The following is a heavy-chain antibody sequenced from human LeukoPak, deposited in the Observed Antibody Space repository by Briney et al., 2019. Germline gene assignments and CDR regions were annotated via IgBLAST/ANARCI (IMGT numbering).Heavy chain of an antibody. J-gene: IGHJ4*02. CDR2: IYYSGTT. V-gene: IGHV4-59*01. D-gene: IGHD6-13*01. Sequence: KPSETLSLTCTVSVGSISSYYWSWIRQPPGKGLEWIGYIYYSGTTNYNPSLKSRVTISVDTSKNQFSLKLSSVTAADTAVYYCARGVYIAAAQYGYWGQGTLVTVSS. CDR3: ARGVYIAAAQYGY. CDR1: VGSISSYY.